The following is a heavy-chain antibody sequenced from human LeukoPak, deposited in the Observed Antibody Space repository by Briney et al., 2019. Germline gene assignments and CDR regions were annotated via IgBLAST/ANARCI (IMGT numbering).Heavy chain of an antibody. D-gene: IGHD1-26*01. CDR1: GFTFSSYS. J-gene: IGHJ3*02. CDR3: ARTFLGATVFRDAFDI. CDR2: ISPSTSSI. Sequence: GGSLRLSCVASGFTFSSYSMNWVRQAPGKGLEWVSSISPSTSSINYADSLKGRFIISRDNAKNSPYLQVNSLRAEDTAVYYCARTFLGATVFRDAFDIWGRGTMVTVSS. V-gene: IGHV3-21*01.